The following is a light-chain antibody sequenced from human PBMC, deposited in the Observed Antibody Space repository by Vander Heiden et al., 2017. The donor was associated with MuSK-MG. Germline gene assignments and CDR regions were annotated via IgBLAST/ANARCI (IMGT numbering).Light chain of an antibody. J-gene: IGKJ1*01. V-gene: IGKV3-20*01. CDR3: QQYSTSWT. CDR2: DFS. Sequence: EIVLTQSPGTLSLSPGERATLSCRSSQNIGNDLVWYQQKPGQAPRLLMYDFSTRATGIPDRFSGSGSGTDFTLTISRLEPEDFAVYYCQQYSTSWTFGQGTKVEIK. CDR1: QNIGND.